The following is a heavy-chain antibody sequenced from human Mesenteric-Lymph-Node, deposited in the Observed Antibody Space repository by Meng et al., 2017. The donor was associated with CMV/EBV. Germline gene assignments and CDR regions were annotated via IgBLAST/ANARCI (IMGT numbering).Heavy chain of an antibody. CDR2: INSDGSST. CDR1: GFTFSSYW. CDR3: ARVTIAMAAPYGMDV. D-gene: IGHD3-10*01. Sequence: GGSLRLSCAASGFTFSSYWMHWVRQAPGKGLVWVSRINSDGSSTSYADSVKGRFTISRDNAKNTLYLQMNSLRAEDTAVYYCARVTIAMAAPYGMDVWGQGTTVTVSS. V-gene: IGHV3-74*01. J-gene: IGHJ6*02.